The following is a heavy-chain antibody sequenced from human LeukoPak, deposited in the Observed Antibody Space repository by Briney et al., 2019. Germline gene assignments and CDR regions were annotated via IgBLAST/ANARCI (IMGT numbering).Heavy chain of an antibody. CDR2: INHSGST. J-gene: IGHJ1*01. CDR1: GGSFSGYY. D-gene: IGHD5-24*01. Sequence: SETLSLTCAVYGGSFSGYYWSWIRQPPGKGLEWIGEINHSGSTNYNPSLKTRVTISVDTSKNQFSLKLSSVTAADTAVYHCARGRNGYNSDWGQGTRTTVSA. V-gene: IGHV4-34*01. CDR3: ARGRNGYNSD.